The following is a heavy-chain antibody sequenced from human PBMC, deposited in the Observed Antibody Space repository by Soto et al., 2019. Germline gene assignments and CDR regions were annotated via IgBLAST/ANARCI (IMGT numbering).Heavy chain of an antibody. Sequence: SETLSLTCTVSGGSISSYYWSWIRQPPGKGLEWIGYIYYSGSTNYNPSLKSRVTISVDTSKNQFSLKLSSVTAADTAVYYCARQKRIFGVVIEEEYYYYYMDVWGKGTTVTVSS. CDR3: ARQKRIFGVVIEEEYYYYYMDV. V-gene: IGHV4-59*08. J-gene: IGHJ6*03. CDR2: IYYSGST. D-gene: IGHD3-3*01. CDR1: GGSISSYY.